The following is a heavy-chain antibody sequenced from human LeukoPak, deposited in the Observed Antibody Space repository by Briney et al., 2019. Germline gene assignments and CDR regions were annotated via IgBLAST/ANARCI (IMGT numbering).Heavy chain of an antibody. Sequence: SETLSLTCAVYGGSFSGYYWSWIRQSPGKGLEWIGEINHSGSTNYNPSLKSRVTLSVDTSKNQFSLKLSSVTAADTAVYYCARHGPYVYDSGSYYIVGSYFDYWGQGTLVTVSS. CDR2: INHSGST. D-gene: IGHD3-10*01. V-gene: IGHV4-34*01. J-gene: IGHJ4*02. CDR3: ARHGPYVYDSGSYYIVGSYFDY. CDR1: GGSFSGYY.